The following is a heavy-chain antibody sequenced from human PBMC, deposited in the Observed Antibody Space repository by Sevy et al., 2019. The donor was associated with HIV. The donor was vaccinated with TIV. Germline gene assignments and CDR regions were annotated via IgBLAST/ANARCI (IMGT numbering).Heavy chain of an antibody. CDR3: TTDXXXXLXXXXXXX. J-gene: IGHJ1*01. V-gene: IGHV3-15*01. CDR1: XXXXXXXX. CDR2: IXXXXXGGTT. Sequence: GGSLRLSXXAXXXXXXXXXMXWXRXXXXXXXXXVGRIXXXXXGGTTDYAAPVEGRFTISRDDSKKTLYLQMNSLKTXDTAVYYCTTDXXXXLXXXXXXXWGXXXLVTVSS.